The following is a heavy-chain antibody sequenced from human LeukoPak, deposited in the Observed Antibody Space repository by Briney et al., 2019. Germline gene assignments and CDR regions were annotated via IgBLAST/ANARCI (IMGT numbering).Heavy chain of an antibody. CDR2: IRNDGNKK. V-gene: IGHV3-30*02. CDR1: GFTFSTSG. J-gene: IGHJ4*02. Sequence: GGSLRLSCVASGFTFSTSGIHWVRQSPGKGLDWVAFIRNDGNKKNYAESVKGRFTISRDNSKNTLYLQMDSLSAEDTAVYYCVKVDTWGQGTLVTVSS. CDR3: VKVDT. D-gene: IGHD5-18*01.